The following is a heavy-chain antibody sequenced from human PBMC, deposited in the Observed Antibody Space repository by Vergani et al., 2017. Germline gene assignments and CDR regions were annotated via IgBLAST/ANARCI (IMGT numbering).Heavy chain of an antibody. D-gene: IGHD2-8*01. J-gene: IGHJ5*02. Sequence: QVQLQESGPGLVKPSQTLSLTCTVSGGSISSGSYYWSWIRQPAGKGLEWIGRIYTSGSTNYNPSLKSRVTISVDTSKNQFSLKLSSVTAADTAVYYCARSLYYPSDSTDSYWFDPGGQGTLVTVSS. CDR3: ARSLYYPSDSTDSYWFDP. V-gene: IGHV4-61*02. CDR2: IYTSGST. CDR1: GGSISSGSYY.